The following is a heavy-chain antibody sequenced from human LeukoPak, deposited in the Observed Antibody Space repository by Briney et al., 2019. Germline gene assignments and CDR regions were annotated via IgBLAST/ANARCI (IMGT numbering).Heavy chain of an antibody. V-gene: IGHV3-53*01. Sequence: GGSLRLSCAAPGFTFITNDMTWVRQAPGKGLEWVSVVYSDGNTKYADSVQGRFTISRDNSKNTLYLEMNSLSPDDTAVYYCARGVEPLAANTLAYWGQGTLVTVSS. CDR1: GFTFITND. J-gene: IGHJ4*02. CDR3: ARGVEPLAANTLAY. CDR2: VYSDGNT. D-gene: IGHD1-14*01.